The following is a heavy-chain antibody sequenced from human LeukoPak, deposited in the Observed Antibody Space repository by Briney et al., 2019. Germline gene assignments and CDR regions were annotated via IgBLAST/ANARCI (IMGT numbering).Heavy chain of an antibody. V-gene: IGHV3-21*01. D-gene: IGHD2-15*01. Sequence: GGSLRLSCAASGFTFSSYSMNWVRQAPGKGLEWVSSISSSSDYIDYADSVKGRFTISGDNAKNSLYLHMNSLRAEDTAVYYCAAGKWYGNFWGQGTLVTVSS. CDR2: ISSSSDYI. J-gene: IGHJ4*02. CDR1: GFTFSSYS. CDR3: AAGKWYGNF.